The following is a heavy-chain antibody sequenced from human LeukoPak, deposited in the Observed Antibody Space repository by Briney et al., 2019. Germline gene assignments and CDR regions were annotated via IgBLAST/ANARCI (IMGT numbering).Heavy chain of an antibody. J-gene: IGHJ6*03. CDR3: ARGRTGYHQLPTKKDSDYYYVDV. Sequence: SETLSLTCVVSGGSFRGYYWSWIRQPPGKGLEWIGEINNSGSTNYNPSLKSRVTISVDTSKNQFSLKVSSVTAADTAVYYCARGRTGYHQLPTKKDSDYYYVDVWGKGTRVTVS. CDR1: GGSFRGYY. CDR2: INNSGST. V-gene: IGHV4-34*01. D-gene: IGHD2-2*01.